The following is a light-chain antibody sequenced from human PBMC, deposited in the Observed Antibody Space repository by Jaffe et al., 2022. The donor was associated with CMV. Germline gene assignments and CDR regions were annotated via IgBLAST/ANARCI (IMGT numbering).Light chain of an antibody. CDR2: LGS. CDR1: QSLLHTNGYNY. J-gene: IGKJ4*01. CDR3: MQAVQTPLT. V-gene: IGKV2-28*01. Sequence: EIVMTQSPRSLPVTPGEEASISCRSSQSLLHTNGYNYLDWYLQKPGQSPQLLIYLGSNRASGVPDRFSGSGSGTDFTLKISRVEAEDVGIYYCMQAVQTPLTFGGGTKVEIK.